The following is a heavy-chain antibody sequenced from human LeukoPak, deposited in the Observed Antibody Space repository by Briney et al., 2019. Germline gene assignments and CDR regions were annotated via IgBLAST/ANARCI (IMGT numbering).Heavy chain of an antibody. Sequence: GGSLRLSCAASGFTFSSYAMSWVRQAPGKGLEWVSAISGSGGSTYYADSVKGRFTISRDNSKNTLYLQMNSLRAEDTAVYYCAGKQSYDFWSGYSPFDPWGQGTLVTVSS. CDR1: GFTFSSYA. CDR3: AGKQSYDFWSGYSPFDP. J-gene: IGHJ5*02. CDR2: ISGSGGST. D-gene: IGHD3-3*01. V-gene: IGHV3-23*01.